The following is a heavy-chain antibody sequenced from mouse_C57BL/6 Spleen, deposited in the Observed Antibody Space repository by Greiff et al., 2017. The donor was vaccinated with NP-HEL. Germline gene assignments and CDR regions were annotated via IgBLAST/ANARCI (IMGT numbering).Heavy chain of an antibody. D-gene: IGHD1-1*01. Sequence: EVQGVESGGDLVKPGGSLKLSCAASGFTFSSYGMSWVRQTPDKRLEWVATISRGGSYTYYPDSVKGRFTIPRDNAKNTLYLQMSSLKSEDTAMYYCARRSSWDYAMDYWGQGTSVTVSS. CDR1: GFTFSSYG. CDR2: ISRGGSYT. J-gene: IGHJ4*01. V-gene: IGHV5-6*01. CDR3: ARRSSWDYAMDY.